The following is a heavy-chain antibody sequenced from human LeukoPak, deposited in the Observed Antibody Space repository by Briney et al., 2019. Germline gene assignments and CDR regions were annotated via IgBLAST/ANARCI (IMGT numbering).Heavy chain of an antibody. J-gene: IGHJ3*02. D-gene: IGHD1-14*01. V-gene: IGHV1-18*04. CDR1: GYTFTSYY. CDR2: ISAYNGNT. CDR3: ARELGRPGAFDI. Sequence: ASVKVSCKASGYTFTSYYMHWVRQAPGQGLEWMGWISAYNGNTNYAQKLQGRVTMTTDTSTSTAYMELRSLRSDDTAVYYCARELGRPGAFDIWGQGTMVTVSS.